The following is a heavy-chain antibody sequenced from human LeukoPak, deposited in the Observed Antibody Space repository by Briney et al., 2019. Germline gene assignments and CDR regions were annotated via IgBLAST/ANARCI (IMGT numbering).Heavy chain of an antibody. CDR2: INPESGGT. CDR3: ARDRSRGYSYGLESLY. J-gene: IGHJ4*02. Sequence: ASVTVSCTASGYTFTDYYIHWARQAPGQGLEWMGWINPESGGTSYAQHFQGRVTMTRDTSISTAYMDLSRLKSDDTAVYYCARDRSRGYSYGLESLYWGQGTLVTVSS. CDR1: GYTFTDYY. D-gene: IGHD5-18*01. V-gene: IGHV1-2*02.